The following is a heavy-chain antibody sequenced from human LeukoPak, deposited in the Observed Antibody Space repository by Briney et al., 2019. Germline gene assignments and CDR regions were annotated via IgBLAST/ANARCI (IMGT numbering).Heavy chain of an antibody. CDR1: GFTFSSYA. CDR2: ISGSGGST. J-gene: IGHJ5*02. D-gene: IGHD6-19*01. Sequence: GGSLRLSCAASGFTFSSYAMSWVRQAPGKGLEWVSAISGSGGSTYYADSVKGRFTISRDNSKNTLYLQMNSLRAEDTAVYYCAKVYSSGWYVGWFDPRGQGTLVTVSS. CDR3: AKVYSSGWYVGWFDP. V-gene: IGHV3-23*01.